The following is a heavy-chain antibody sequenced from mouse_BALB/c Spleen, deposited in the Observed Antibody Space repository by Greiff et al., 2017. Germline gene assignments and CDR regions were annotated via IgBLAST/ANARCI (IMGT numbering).Heavy chain of an antibody. CDR1: GFTFSSYA. CDR2: ISSGGSYT. J-gene: IGHJ1*01. Sequence: EVMLVESGGGLVKPGGSLKLSCAASGFTFSSYAMSWVRQTPEKRLEWVATISSGGSYTYYPDSVKGRFTISRDNAKNTLYLQMSSLRSEDTAMYYCARQGAGNDWYFDVWGAGTTVTVSS. CDR3: ARQGAGNDWYFDV. D-gene: IGHD3-3*01. V-gene: IGHV5-9-3*01.